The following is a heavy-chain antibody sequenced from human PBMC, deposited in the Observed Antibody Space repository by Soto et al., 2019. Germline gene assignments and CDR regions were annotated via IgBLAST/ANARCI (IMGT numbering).Heavy chain of an antibody. CDR1: GFTVSSNY. CDR2: IYSGGST. J-gene: IGHJ3*02. D-gene: IGHD2-15*01. V-gene: IGHV3-66*01. CDR3: ASYCSGGSCYSYAFAI. Sequence: EVQLVESGGGLVQPGGSLRLSCAASGFTVSSNYMSWVRQAPGKGLEWVSVIYSGGSTYYADSVKGRFTISRDNSKNTLYLQMNSLRAEDTAVYYCASYCSGGSCYSYAFAIWGQGTMVTVSS.